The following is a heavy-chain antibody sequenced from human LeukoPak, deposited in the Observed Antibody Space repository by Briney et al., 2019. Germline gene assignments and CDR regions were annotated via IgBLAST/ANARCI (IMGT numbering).Heavy chain of an antibody. D-gene: IGHD2-15*01. CDR3: ARGGSEVVAAVNY. CDR1: GGSISSYY. CDR2: IYYSGST. J-gene: IGHJ4*02. Sequence: PSETLSLTCTVSGGSISSYYWSWLRQPPGKGLEWIGYIYYSGSTNYNPSLKSRVTISVDTSKNQFSLKLSSVTAADTAVYYRARGGSEVVAAVNYWGQGTLVTVSS. V-gene: IGHV4-59*01.